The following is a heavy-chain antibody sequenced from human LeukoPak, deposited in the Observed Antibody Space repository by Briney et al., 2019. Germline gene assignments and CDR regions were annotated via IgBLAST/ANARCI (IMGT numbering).Heavy chain of an antibody. CDR3: AKEGGDGSPFDY. CDR1: GFIFSNYG. D-gene: IGHD5-24*01. CDR2: IRFDGTTQ. V-gene: IGHV3-30*02. Sequence: GGSLRLSCAASGFIFSNYGMHWVRLSPDKGLEWLTFIRFDGTTQYYADSVRGRFTISRDNSKDTVSLQMYSLRAEDTGIYYCAKEGGDGSPFDYWGQGILVTVSS. J-gene: IGHJ4*02.